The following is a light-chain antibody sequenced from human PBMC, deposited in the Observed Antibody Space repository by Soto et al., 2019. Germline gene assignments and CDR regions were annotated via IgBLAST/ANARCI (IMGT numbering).Light chain of an antibody. Sequence: QSVLTQPASVSGSPGQSITISCTGTSSDVGGYNYVSWYQQHPGKAPKLMIYDVSNRPSGISNRFSGSKSGNTASLTIPGLQAEDEADYYCSSYTGSRTYVFGTGTKVTVL. CDR2: DVS. CDR3: SSYTGSRTYV. CDR1: SSDVGGYNY. J-gene: IGLJ1*01. V-gene: IGLV2-14*01.